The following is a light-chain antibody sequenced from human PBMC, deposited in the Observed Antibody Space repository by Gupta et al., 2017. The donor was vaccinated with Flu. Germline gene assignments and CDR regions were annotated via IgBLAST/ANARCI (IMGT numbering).Light chain of an antibody. CDR3: QHYGSSIFT. CDR2: AAS. J-gene: IGKJ3*01. Sequence: IVLTQSPGTLSLSPGERATLSCSASQSISSSSLAWYQQKLGQAPRLLIYAASSGATGIPDRFSGSGSGTDFTLTISRLEPEDFAVYYCQHYGSSIFTFGPGTKVDIK. V-gene: IGKV3-20*01. CDR1: QSISSSS.